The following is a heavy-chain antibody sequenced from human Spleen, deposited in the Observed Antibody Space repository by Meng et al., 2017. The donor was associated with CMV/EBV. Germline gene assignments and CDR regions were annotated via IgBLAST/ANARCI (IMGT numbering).Heavy chain of an antibody. J-gene: IGHJ4*02. Sequence: QLQLQESGSGLGKPSQTLSLTCAVSGGSISSYYWSWIWQPAGKGLEWIGRIYTSGSTNYNPSLKSRVTMSVDTSKNQFSLKLSSVTAADTAVYYCAREGLETLFDYWGQGTLVTVSS. V-gene: IGHV4-4*07. CDR2: IYTSGST. D-gene: IGHD5-12*01. CDR3: AREGLETLFDY. CDR1: GGSISSYY.